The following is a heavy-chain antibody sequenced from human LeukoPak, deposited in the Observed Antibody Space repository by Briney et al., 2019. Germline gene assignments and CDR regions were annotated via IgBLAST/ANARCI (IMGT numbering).Heavy chain of an antibody. CDR3: ARGGTSGSLIY. J-gene: IGHJ4*02. CDR2: INSDGGST. Sequence: GGSLRLSCAASGFTFSNYWMHWVRQDPLKGLVWVSRINSDGGSTGYADSVKGRFTISRDNTKNTLYLQMNSLRAEDTALYYCARGGTSGSLIYWGQGTLVTVSS. D-gene: IGHD1-26*01. V-gene: IGHV3-74*01. CDR1: GFTFSNYW.